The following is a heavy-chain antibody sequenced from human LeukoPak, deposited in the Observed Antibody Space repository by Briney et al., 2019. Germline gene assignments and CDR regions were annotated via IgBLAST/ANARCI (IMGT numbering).Heavy chain of an antibody. CDR3: TRGDVTHFDC. Sequence: GGSLRLSCAASGFTFSAAAVHWVRQASGRGLEWVGRIRSKVYSYATMYGASVKGRFTISRDDSKNTAYLQMNSLKTEDTAVYYCTRGDVTHFDCWGQGTLVTVSS. D-gene: IGHD3-10*01. V-gene: IGHV3-73*01. CDR1: GFTFSAAA. J-gene: IGHJ4*02. CDR2: IRSKVYSYAT.